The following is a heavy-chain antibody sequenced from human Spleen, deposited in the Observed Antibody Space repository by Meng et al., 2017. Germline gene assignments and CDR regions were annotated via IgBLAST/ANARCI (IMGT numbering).Heavy chain of an antibody. CDR2: INHSGST. V-gene: IGHV4-34*01. D-gene: IGHD4-11*01. J-gene: IGHJ4*02. CDR3: ARGPTTMAHDFDY. CDR1: GGSFSDYY. Sequence: QVQLQQWGAGLLKPSETLSLTCAVYGGSFSDYYWSWIRQPPGKGLEWIGEINHSGSTNYNPSLESRATISVDTSQNNLSLKLSSVTAAGSAVYYCARGPTTMAHDFDYWGQGTLVTVSS.